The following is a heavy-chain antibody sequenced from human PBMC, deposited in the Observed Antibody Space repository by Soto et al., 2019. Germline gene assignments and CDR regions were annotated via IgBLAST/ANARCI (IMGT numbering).Heavy chain of an antibody. CDR3: ARLSEYGMDV. CDR1: GGTFSSYA. CDR2: IIPIFGTA. Sequence: GASVKVSCKASGGTFSSYAISWVRQAPGQGLEWMGGIIPIFGTANYAQKFQGRVTITADESTSTAYMELRSLRSDDTAVYYCARLSEYGMDVWGQGTTVTVSS. V-gene: IGHV1-69*13. J-gene: IGHJ6*02.